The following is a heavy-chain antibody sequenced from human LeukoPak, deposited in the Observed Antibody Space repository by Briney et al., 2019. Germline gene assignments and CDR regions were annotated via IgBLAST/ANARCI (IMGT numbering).Heavy chain of an antibody. J-gene: IGHJ4*02. CDR2: IYHSGST. CDR3: AREDYDFWSGLSAIDY. Sequence: DPSETLSLTCIVSGYSISNGYYWGWIRQPPGKGLEWIGSIYHSGSTYYNPSLKSRVTISVDTSKNQFSLKLSSVTAADTAVYYCAREDYDFWSGLSAIDYWGQGTLVTVSS. V-gene: IGHV4-38-2*02. CDR1: GYSISNGYY. D-gene: IGHD3-3*01.